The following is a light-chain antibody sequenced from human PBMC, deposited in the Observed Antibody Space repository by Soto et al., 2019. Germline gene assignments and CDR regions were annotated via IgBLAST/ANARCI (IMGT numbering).Light chain of an antibody. CDR2: YDS. V-gene: IGLV3-21*04. J-gene: IGLJ1*01. CDR3: QVWDSSSDHTV. Sequence: SYELTQPPSVSVAPGKTARITCGGNNIGSKSVHWYQQKPGQAPVLVIYYDSERPSGIPERFSGSNSGNTATLTISRVEAGDEDEYYCQVWDSSSDHTVFGTGTKVTVL. CDR1: NIGSKS.